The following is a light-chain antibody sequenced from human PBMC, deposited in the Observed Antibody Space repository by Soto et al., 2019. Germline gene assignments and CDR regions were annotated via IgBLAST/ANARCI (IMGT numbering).Light chain of an antibody. J-gene: IGLJ3*02. CDR3: QTWGTGIRV. Sequence: QLVLTQPPSASASLGASVKLTCTLSSGHSSYAIAWHQQQPEKGPRYLMKLNSDGSHSKGDGIPDRFSGSSSGAERYLTISSLQSEDEADYYCQTWGTGIRVFGGGTKLTV. CDR1: SGHSSYA. V-gene: IGLV4-69*01. CDR2: LNSDGSH.